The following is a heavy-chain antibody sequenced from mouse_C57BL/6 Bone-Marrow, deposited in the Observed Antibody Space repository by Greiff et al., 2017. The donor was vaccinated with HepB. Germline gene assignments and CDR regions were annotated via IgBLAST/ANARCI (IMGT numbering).Heavy chain of an antibody. D-gene: IGHD1-1*01. CDR3: ARVGDYGSSLAY. Sequence: EVKLMESGPGLVKPSQSLSLTCSVTGYSITSGYYWNWIRQFPGNKLEWMGYISYDGSNNYNPSLKNRISITRDTSKNQFFLKLNSVTTEDTATYYCARVGDYGSSLAYWGQGTLVTVSA. J-gene: IGHJ3*01. V-gene: IGHV3-6*01. CDR2: ISYDGSN. CDR1: GYSITSGYY.